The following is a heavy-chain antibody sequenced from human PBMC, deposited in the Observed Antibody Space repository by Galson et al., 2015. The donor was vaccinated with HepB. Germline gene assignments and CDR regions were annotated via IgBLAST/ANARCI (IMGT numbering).Heavy chain of an antibody. D-gene: IGHD5-24*01. CDR2: IYPGDPDT. J-gene: IGHJ5*02. CDR3: TTDVYYSTYWSWLDP. CDR1: GYTFTKYW. Sequence: QSGAEVKKPGESLKISCEGSGYTFTKYWIGWVRQPPGRRLEWMGIIYPGDPDTRYSPSFQGQVTFSVARSINTAYLQMNSLKPEDTAVYYCTTDVYYSTYWSWLDPWGQGTLVTVSS. V-gene: IGHV5-51*01.